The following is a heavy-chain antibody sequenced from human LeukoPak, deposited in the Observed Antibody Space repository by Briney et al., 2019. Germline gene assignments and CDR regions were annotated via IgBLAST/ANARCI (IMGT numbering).Heavy chain of an antibody. CDR3: ARGLVGCSGGSCYSGWFDP. CDR1: GGSISSGGYY. J-gene: IGHJ5*02. CDR2: IYYSGST. V-gene: IGHV4-31*03. Sequence: PSETLSLTCTVSGGSISSGGYYWSWIRQHPGKGLEWIGYIYYSGSTYYNPSLKSRVTISVGTSKNQFSLKLSSVTAADTAVYYCARGLVGCSGGSCYSGWFDPWGQGTLVTVSS. D-gene: IGHD2-15*01.